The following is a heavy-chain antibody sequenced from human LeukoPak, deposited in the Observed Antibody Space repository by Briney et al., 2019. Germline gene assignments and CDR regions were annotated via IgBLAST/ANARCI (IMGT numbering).Heavy chain of an antibody. Sequence: GASVKVSCKASGYTFTYYYMHWVRQAPGKGLEWMGRVDPEDGETIYAEKFQGRVTITADTSTDTAYMELSSLRSEDTAVYYCATVSIAAAGTRHYYYYMDVWGKGTTVTVSS. D-gene: IGHD6-13*01. J-gene: IGHJ6*03. CDR3: ATVSIAAAGTRHYYYYMDV. CDR1: GYTFTYYY. V-gene: IGHV1-69-2*01. CDR2: VDPEDGET.